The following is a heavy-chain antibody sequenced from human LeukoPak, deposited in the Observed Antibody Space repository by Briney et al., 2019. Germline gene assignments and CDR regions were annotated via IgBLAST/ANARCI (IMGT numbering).Heavy chain of an antibody. CDR1: GFTFSSYW. D-gene: IGHD6-13*01. CDR3: ARDTRYSSSWYYWFDP. CDR2: INSDGSGT. Sequence: GGSLRLSCAASGFTFSSYWMHWVRQAPGKGLVWVSRINSDGSGTSYADSVKGRFTISRNNAKNTLYLQMNSLRAEDTAVYYCARDTRYSSSWYYWFDPWGQGTLVTVSS. J-gene: IGHJ5*02. V-gene: IGHV3-74*01.